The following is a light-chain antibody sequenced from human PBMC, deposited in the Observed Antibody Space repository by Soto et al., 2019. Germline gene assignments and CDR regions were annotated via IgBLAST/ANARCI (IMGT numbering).Light chain of an antibody. V-gene: IGKV1-5*03. CDR2: RAS. CDR3: QQYNTYLGST. Sequence: DIQMTQSPSTLSASVGDRVTITCRASQSIRTWLAWYQQKPGKAPKLLIYRASSLEGGVPSRFSGSGSGTDFTLTISSLQPDDFATYYCQQYNTYLGSTFGQGTKLEI. CDR1: QSIRTW. J-gene: IGKJ2*01.